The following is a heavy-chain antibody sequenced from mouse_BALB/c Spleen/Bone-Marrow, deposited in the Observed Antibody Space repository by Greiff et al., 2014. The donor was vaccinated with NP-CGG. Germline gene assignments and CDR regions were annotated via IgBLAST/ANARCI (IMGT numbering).Heavy chain of an antibody. Sequence: EVQLQQSGPELVKPWASVKMSCKASGYTFTSYVMHWVKQKPGQGLEWIGYINPYNDGTKYNEKFKGKATLTSDKSSSTAYMELSSLTSEDSAVYYCARKVWYYAMDYWGQGTSVTVSS. D-gene: IGHD2-10*02. CDR1: GYTFTSYV. J-gene: IGHJ4*01. V-gene: IGHV1-14*01. CDR3: ARKVWYYAMDY. CDR2: INPYNDGT.